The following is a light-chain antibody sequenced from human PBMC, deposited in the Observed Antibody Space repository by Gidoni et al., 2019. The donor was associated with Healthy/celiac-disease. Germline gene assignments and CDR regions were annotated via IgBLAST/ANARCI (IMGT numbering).Light chain of an antibody. CDR3: QQSYSTPMYT. Sequence: DIQMTQSPSSLSASVGDRVTITCRASQSISSYLNWYQQKPGKAPKLLIYAESSLQRGVPSRVSGSGYGTDFTLTISSLQPEDFATYYCQQSYSTPMYTFGQGTKLEIK. CDR1: QSISSY. J-gene: IGKJ2*01. V-gene: IGKV1-39*01. CDR2: AES.